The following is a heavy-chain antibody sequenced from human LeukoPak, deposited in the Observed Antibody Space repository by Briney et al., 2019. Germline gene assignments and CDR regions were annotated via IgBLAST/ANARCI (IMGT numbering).Heavy chain of an antibody. CDR3: ARALLGDYCFDS. J-gene: IGHJ4*02. CDR2: IKSDGKST. D-gene: IGHD2-21*02. Sequence: GGSQRLSCAASGFTFSAYWMHWVRQTPGNGLVWVSRIKSDGKSTAYAYSVKGRFTISRDNAKNTLYLQMSSLRAEDTAVYYCARALLGDYCFDSWGQGALVTAFS. CDR1: GFTFSAYW. V-gene: IGHV3-74*01.